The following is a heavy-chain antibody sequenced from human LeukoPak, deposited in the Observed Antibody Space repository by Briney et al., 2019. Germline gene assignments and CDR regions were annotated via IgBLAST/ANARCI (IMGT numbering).Heavy chain of an antibody. CDR2: IYTSGST. V-gene: IGHV4-4*07. CDR1: GGSISSYY. CDR3: ARHPETRGSVLFDY. J-gene: IGHJ4*02. D-gene: IGHD2-8*01. Sequence: KASETLSLTCTVSGGSISSYYWSWIRQPAGKGLEWIGRIYTSGSTNYNPSLKSRVTMSVDTSKNQFSLKLSSVTAADTAVYYCARHPETRGSVLFDYWGQGTLVTVSS.